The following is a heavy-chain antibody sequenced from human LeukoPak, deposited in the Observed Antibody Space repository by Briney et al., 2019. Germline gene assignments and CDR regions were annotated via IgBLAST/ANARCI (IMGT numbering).Heavy chain of an antibody. Sequence: GGSLRLSCAASGFTFSSYSMNWVRQDPGKGLEWVSSISSSSSYIYYADSVKGRFTISRDNAKNSLYLQMNSLRAEDTAVYYCARDRGYDFDWFDPWGQGTLVTVSS. CDR1: GFTFSSYS. CDR2: ISSSSSYI. CDR3: ARDRGYDFDWFDP. J-gene: IGHJ5*02. V-gene: IGHV3-21*01. D-gene: IGHD5-12*01.